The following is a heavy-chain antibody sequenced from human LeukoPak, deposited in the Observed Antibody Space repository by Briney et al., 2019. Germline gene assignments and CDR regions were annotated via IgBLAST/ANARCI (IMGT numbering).Heavy chain of an antibody. CDR3: ARDRGRWFDP. CDR1: GGSISSYY. D-gene: IGHD1-26*01. Sequence: SETLSLTCAGSGGSISSYYWSWLRQPAGKGLEGIGRIYTSGSTDYNPSLKSRVTMSVDTSKNQFSLTLNSLTAADTAVYYCARDRGRWFDPWGQGTLVTASS. CDR2: IYTSGST. J-gene: IGHJ5*02. V-gene: IGHV4-4*07.